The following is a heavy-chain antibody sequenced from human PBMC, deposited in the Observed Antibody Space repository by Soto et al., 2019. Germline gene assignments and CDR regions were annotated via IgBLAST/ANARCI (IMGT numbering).Heavy chain of an antibody. Sequence: QVQLQESGPGLVKPSQTLSLTCTISGGYIRSGGYYWSWIRQHPGKGMEWIGYIYYSGSTYYNPSLKSRVNISVDTSKTQFSLKLSYVTAADTAVYYCARAWGGDFDYWGQGTLVTVSS. D-gene: IGHD3-16*01. CDR2: IYYSGST. V-gene: IGHV4-31*03. CDR3: ARAWGGDFDY. J-gene: IGHJ4*02. CDR1: GGYIRSGGYY.